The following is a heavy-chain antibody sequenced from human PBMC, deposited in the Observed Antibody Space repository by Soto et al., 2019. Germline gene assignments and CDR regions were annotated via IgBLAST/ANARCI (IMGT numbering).Heavy chain of an antibody. CDR3: ARHATRSYDY. CDR1: RGSISTDY. V-gene: IGHV4-59*08. J-gene: IGHJ4*02. CDR2: IYYNGNT. Sequence: LSLTCTVSRGSISTDYWSWIRQPPGEGLECIGYIYYNGNTNYNPSLKSRVTISVDTSKNQFTLNLNSVTAADTAVYYCARHATRSYDYWGQGTLVTVSS.